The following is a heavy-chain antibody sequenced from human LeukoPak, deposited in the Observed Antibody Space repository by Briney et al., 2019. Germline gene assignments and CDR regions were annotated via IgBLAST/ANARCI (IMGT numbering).Heavy chain of an antibody. CDR1: GYSISNAYY. Sequence: SETLSLTCTVSGYSISNAYYWGWIRQPPGKGLEWIGEINHSGSTNYNPSLKSRVTISVDTSKNQFSLKLSSVTAADTAVYYCARQTGSGLFTLPGGQGTLVTVSS. CDR2: INHSGST. D-gene: IGHD3/OR15-3a*01. CDR3: ARQTGSGLFTLP. J-gene: IGHJ4*02. V-gene: IGHV4-38-2*02.